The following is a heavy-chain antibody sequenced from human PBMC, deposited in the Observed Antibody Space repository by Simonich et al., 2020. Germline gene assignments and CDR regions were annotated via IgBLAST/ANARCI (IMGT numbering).Heavy chain of an antibody. J-gene: IGHJ4*02. CDR1: GFTFSGSA. V-gene: IGHV3-73*02. CDR3: TRFDYYGSGSYYFDY. Sequence: EVQLVESGGGLVQPGGSLKLSCAASGFTFSGSAMHWVRQASGKGLEWVGRIRSKANSYATAYAASGKGRFTISRDDSKNTAYLQMNSRKTEDTAVYYCTRFDYYGSGSYYFDYWGQGTLVTVSS. CDR2: IRSKANSYAT. D-gene: IGHD3-10*01.